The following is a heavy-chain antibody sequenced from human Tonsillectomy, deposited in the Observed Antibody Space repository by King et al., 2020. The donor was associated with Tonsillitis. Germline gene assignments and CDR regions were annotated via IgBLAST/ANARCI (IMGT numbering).Heavy chain of an antibody. Sequence: QLVQSGAEVRKPGASVKVSCKASGYTFTGYYMHWVRQAPGQGLEWMGWINPNSGGTNYAQKFQGRVTMTRDTSISTAYMELSRLRSDDTAVYYCARDRKVRYSGPFDPWGQGTLVTVSS. V-gene: IGHV1-2*02. D-gene: IGHD6-13*01. CDR3: ARDRKVRYSGPFDP. J-gene: IGHJ5*02. CDR1: GYTFTGYY. CDR2: INPNSGGT.